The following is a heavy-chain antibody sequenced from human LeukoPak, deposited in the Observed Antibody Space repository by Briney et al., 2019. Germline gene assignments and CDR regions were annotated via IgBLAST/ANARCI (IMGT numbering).Heavy chain of an antibody. CDR1: GYPFTGYY. CDR3: ARVLRITMVRVADTFDY. CDR2: INSNSGGT. J-gene: IGHJ4*02. V-gene: IGHV1-2*06. D-gene: IGHD3-10*01. Sequence: GASVKVSYKASGYPFTGYYMHWLRHAPRQRLESMGRINSNSGGTNYAQKFQGRVTMTRDTSISTAYMELSRLRSVDTAAYYCARVLRITMVRVADTFDYWGQGTLVTVSS.